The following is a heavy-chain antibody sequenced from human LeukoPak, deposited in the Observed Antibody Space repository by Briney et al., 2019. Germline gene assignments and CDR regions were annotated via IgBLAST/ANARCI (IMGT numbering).Heavy chain of an antibody. CDR1: GFTFRNYG. Sequence: GGSLRLSCEASGFTFRNYGVHWVRQAPGEGLEWVAVISYDGGSQYYADSVKGRFTISRDNSENTVYLQLNSLRVDDTAVYYCAKDRRMMSAYYGMDVWGQGTTVTVSS. CDR2: ISYDGGSQ. D-gene: IGHD3-16*01. J-gene: IGHJ6*02. V-gene: IGHV3-30*18. CDR3: AKDRRMMSAYYGMDV.